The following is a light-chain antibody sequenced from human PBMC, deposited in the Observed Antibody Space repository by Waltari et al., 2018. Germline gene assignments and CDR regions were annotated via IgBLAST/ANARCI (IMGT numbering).Light chain of an antibody. V-gene: IGKV1-39*01. CDR2: AAS. CDR1: QSISIY. Sequence: DITMTTSPSALSASVGDSDSLTCRASQSISIYLNWYQQKPWKAPKFLIYAASSLQSGVPSRFSGSGSGTDFTLTINSLQPEDFATYYCQQSYSLPVTFGQGTKLEI. J-gene: IGKJ2*01. CDR3: QQSYSLPVT.